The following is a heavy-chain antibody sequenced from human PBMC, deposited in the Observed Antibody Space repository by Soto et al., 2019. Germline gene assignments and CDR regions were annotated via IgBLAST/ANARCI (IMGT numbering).Heavy chain of an antibody. CDR2: IYYSGST. D-gene: IGHD6-13*01. V-gene: IGHV4-39*01. Sequence: SETLSLTFTVSVCSISSSSYYWGWLRQPPGKGLEWIGSIYYSGSTYYNPSLKSRVTISVDTSKNQFSLKLSSVTAADTAVYYRERRRSSWFINWFDPWGQGTLVTVSS. J-gene: IGHJ5*02. CDR3: ERRRSSWFINWFDP. CDR1: VCSISSSSYY.